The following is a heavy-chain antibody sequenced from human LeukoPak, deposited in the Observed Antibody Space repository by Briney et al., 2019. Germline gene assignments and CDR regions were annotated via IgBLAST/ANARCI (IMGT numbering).Heavy chain of an antibody. V-gene: IGHV3-21*01. Sequence: GGPLRLSCAASGFTFSSYSMNWVRQAPGKGLEWVSSISSSSSYIYYADSVKGRFTISRDNAKNSLYLQMNSLRAEDTAVYYCARAGRRGRWLQEDYWGQGTLVTVSS. J-gene: IGHJ4*02. D-gene: IGHD5-24*01. CDR3: ARAGRRGRWLQEDY. CDR2: ISSSSSYI. CDR1: GFTFSSYS.